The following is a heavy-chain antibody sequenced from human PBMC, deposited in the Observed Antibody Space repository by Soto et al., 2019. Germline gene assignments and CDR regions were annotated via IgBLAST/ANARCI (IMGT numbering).Heavy chain of an antibody. Sequence: QVQLVESGGGVVQPGRSLRLSCAASGFTFSSYGMHWVRQAPGKGLEWVAVISYDGSNKYYADSVKGRFNISRDNSKNTLYLQMNSLRAEDTAVYYCAKDRKERYCSGGSCYSYYYYYGMDVWGQGTTVTVSS. J-gene: IGHJ6*02. CDR1: GFTFSSYG. CDR2: ISYDGSNK. D-gene: IGHD2-15*01. V-gene: IGHV3-30*18. CDR3: AKDRKERYCSGGSCYSYYYYYGMDV.